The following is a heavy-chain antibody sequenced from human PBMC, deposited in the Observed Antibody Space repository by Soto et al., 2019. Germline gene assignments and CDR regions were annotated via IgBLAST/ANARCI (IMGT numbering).Heavy chain of an antibody. CDR2: IYYSGST. V-gene: IGHV4-59*01. J-gene: IGHJ5*02. D-gene: IGHD4-17*01. Sequence: KLPETLSLTCTVSGGSISSYYWSWIRQPPGKGLEWIGYIYYSGSTNYNPSLKSRVTISVDTSKNQFSLKLSSVTAADTAVYYCARGGYGGNFLNWFDPWGQGTLVTVSS. CDR1: GGSISSYY. CDR3: ARGGYGGNFLNWFDP.